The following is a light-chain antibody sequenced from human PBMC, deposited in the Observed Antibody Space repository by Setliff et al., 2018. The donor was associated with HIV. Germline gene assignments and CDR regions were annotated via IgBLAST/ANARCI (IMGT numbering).Light chain of an antibody. CDR2: QAT. J-gene: IGLJ1*01. CDR1: SGDVGRYNL. Sequence: QSVLTQPASVSGSPGQSITISCTGTSGDVGRYNLVSWYQQQPGKPPKLMIYQATKRPSGVSNRFSGSMSGNTASLTISGLQAEDEADYYCCSNTGSNTEVFGNGTKGTVL. CDR3: CSNTGSNTEV. V-gene: IGLV2-23*01.